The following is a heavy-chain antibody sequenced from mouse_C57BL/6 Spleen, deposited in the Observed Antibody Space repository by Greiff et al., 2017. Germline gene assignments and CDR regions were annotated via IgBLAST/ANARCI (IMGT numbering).Heavy chain of an antibody. CDR3: ARSRSDHEGAMDY. CDR2: IHPNSGST. V-gene: IGHV1-64*01. CDR1: GYTFTSYW. J-gene: IGHJ4*01. D-gene: IGHD2-13*01. Sequence: QVQLQQSGAELVKPGASVKLSCKASGYTFTSYWMQWVKQRPGQGLEWIGMIHPNSGSTNYNEKFKSKATLTVDKSSSTAFIQLSSLDSEDSAVYYCARSRSDHEGAMDYWGQGTSVTVSS.